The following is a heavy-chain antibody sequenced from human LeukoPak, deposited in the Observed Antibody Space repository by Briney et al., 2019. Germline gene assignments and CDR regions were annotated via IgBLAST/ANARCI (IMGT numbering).Heavy chain of an antibody. V-gene: IGHV3-23*01. D-gene: IGHD3-3*01. CDR3: ARGPYDFWSGYSWYFQH. Sequence: PGGSLRLSCATSGFTFSSYAMSWVRQAPGKGREWVSGISNSGGSPYYADSVKGRFTISRDNSKNALYLQMNSLRAEDTAVYYCARGPYDFWSGYSWYFQHWGQGALVTVSS. J-gene: IGHJ1*01. CDR2: ISNSGGSP. CDR1: GFTFSSYA.